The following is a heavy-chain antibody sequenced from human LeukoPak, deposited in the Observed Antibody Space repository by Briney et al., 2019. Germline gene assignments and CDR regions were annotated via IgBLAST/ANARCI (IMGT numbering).Heavy chain of an antibody. CDR3: ASLGYCSGGSCYLSPDPDAFDI. V-gene: IGHV3-30*04. D-gene: IGHD2-15*01. Sequence: GSLLLSCAASGFTFSSYAMQWVRQAPGKGLEGVAVISYDGSNKYYADSVKGRFTISRDNSKNTLYLQMNSLRAEDTAVYYCASLGYCSGGSCYLSPDPDAFDIWGQGTMVTVSS. J-gene: IGHJ3*02. CDR1: GFTFSSYA. CDR2: ISYDGSNK.